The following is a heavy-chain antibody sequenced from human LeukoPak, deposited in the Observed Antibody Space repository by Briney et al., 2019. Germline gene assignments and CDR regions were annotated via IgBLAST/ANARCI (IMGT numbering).Heavy chain of an antibody. V-gene: IGHV4-59*12. Sequence: PSETLSLTCTVSGGSISSYYWSWIRQPPGKGLEWIGYIYYSGSTNYNPSLKSRVTISVDTSKNQFSLKLSSVTAADTAVYYCARVVVVTIDYWGQGTLVTVSS. CDR2: IYYSGST. J-gene: IGHJ4*02. CDR3: ARVVVVTIDY. D-gene: IGHD5-12*01. CDR1: GGSISSYY.